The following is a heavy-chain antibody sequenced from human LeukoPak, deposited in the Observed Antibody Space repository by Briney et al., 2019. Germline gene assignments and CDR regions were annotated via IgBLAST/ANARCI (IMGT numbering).Heavy chain of an antibody. V-gene: IGHV4-4*09. CDR3: ARLVYDILTGYYYFDY. Sequence: SETLSLTCTVSGGSISSYYWSWIRQPPGKGLEWVGYIYTSGSTNYNPSLKSRVTISVDTSKNQFSLKLSSVTAADTAVYYCARLVYDILTGYYYFDYWGQGTLVTVSS. D-gene: IGHD3-9*01. CDR1: GGSISSYY. J-gene: IGHJ4*02. CDR2: IYTSGST.